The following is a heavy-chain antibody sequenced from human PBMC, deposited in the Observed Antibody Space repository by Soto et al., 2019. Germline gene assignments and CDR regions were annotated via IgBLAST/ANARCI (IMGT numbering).Heavy chain of an antibody. J-gene: IGHJ6*02. Sequence: GGSLRLSCAASGFTFDDYGMSWVRKAPGKGLEWVSGINWNGGSTGYADSVKGRFTISRDNAKNSLYLQMNSLRAEDTALYYCARVKQQLSPHYYYYGMDFWGQGT. V-gene: IGHV3-20*04. CDR1: GFTFDDYG. D-gene: IGHD6-13*01. CDR3: ARVKQQLSPHYYYYGMDF. CDR2: INWNGGST.